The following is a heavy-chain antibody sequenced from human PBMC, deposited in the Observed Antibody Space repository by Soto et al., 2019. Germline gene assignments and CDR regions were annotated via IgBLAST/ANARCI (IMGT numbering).Heavy chain of an antibody. CDR3: ARGYSRIAAQLDY. D-gene: IGHD6-25*01. V-gene: IGHV4-30-4*01. Sequence: SETLSLTGTVSGGSISSGDYYWSWIRQPPGKGLEWIGYIYYSGSTYYNPSLKSRVTISVDTSKNQFSLKLSSVTAADTAVYYCARGYSRIAAQLDYWGQGTLVTVSS. J-gene: IGHJ4*02. CDR2: IYYSGST. CDR1: GGSISSGDYY.